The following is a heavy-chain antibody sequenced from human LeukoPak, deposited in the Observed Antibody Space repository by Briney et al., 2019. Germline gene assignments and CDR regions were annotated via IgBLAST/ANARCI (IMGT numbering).Heavy chain of an antibody. V-gene: IGHV4-59*01. D-gene: IGHD6-19*01. CDR3: AGGPKWLAFDY. CDR2: IYHGGST. CDR1: GGSISNDY. J-gene: IGHJ4*02. Sequence: SETLSLTCTVSGGSISNDYWSWMRQPPGKGLEWIGCIYHGGSTNYNPSLKSRVSIPVDTSKNQFSLNLNSVTAADTAVYYCAGGPKWLAFDYWGQGTLVTVSS.